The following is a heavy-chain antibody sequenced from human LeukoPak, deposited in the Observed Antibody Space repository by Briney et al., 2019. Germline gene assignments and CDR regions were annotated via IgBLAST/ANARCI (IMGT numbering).Heavy chain of an antibody. CDR1: GYTFTSYG. J-gene: IGHJ6*02. Sequence: ASVKVSCKASGYTFTSYGISWVRQAPGQGLEWMGWISAYNGNTNYAQKFQGRVTMTRNTSISTAYMELSSLRSEDTAVYYCARAGEGGYCSSTSCPRHYYYYGMDVWGQGTTVTVSS. V-gene: IGHV1-18*01. CDR3: ARAGEGGYCSSTSCPRHYYYYGMDV. D-gene: IGHD2-2*01. CDR2: ISAYNGNT.